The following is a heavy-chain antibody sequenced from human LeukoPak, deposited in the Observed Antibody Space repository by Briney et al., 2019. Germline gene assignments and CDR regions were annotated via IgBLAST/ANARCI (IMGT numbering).Heavy chain of an antibody. J-gene: IGHJ3*02. CDR2: INHSGST. CDR1: GGSFSGYY. D-gene: IGHD3-3*01. V-gene: IGHV4-34*01. CDR3: ARALTGDFWSGYSTPLDI. Sequence: SETLSLTCAVYGGSFSGYYWSWIRQPPGKGLEWIGEINHSGSTNYNPSLKSRVTISVDTSKNQFSLKLSSVTAADTAVYYCARALTGDFWSGYSTPLDIWGQGTMVTVSP.